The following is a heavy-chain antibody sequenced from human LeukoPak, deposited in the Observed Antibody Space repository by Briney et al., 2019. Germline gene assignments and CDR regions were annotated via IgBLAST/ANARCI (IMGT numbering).Heavy chain of an antibody. D-gene: IGHD1-26*01. J-gene: IGHJ4*02. Sequence: PGGSLRLSCAASGFTFSSYAMRWVRQAPGKGLEWVAVISYDGSNKYYADSVKGRFTISRDNSKNTLYLQMNSLRAEDTAVYYCARRRVGPSWGVFDYWGQGTLVTVSS. CDR1: GFTFSSYA. CDR3: ARRRVGPSWGVFDY. CDR2: ISYDGSNK. V-gene: IGHV3-30-3*01.